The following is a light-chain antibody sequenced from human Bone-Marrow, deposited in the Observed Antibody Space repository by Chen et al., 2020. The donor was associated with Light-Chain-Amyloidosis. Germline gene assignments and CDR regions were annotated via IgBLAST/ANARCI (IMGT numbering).Light chain of an antibody. CDR2: DDS. V-gene: IGLV3-21*02. J-gene: IGLJ3*02. Sequence: SYVLTQPSSVSVAPGQTATIACGGNNIGSTSVHWYQQTPGQAPLLVVYDDSDRPSGFPERLHCYNSGNTATLTISRVEAGDEADYYCQVWDRSSDRPVFGGGTKLTVL. CDR1: NIGSTS. CDR3: QVWDRSSDRPV.